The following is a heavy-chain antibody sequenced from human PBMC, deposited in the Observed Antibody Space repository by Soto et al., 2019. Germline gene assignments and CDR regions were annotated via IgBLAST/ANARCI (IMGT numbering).Heavy chain of an antibody. Sequence: GGSLRLSCAASGFTFTTYARSWVRPAPGKGLEWVSVISSSGSSTYYADSVKGRFTISRDNSKNTLYLQMNSLRVEDTAVYYCVKDPYGDYDYWGQGALVTVSS. CDR2: ISSSGSST. J-gene: IGHJ4*02. D-gene: IGHD4-17*01. V-gene: IGHV3-23*01. CDR1: GFTFTTYA. CDR3: VKDPYGDYDY.